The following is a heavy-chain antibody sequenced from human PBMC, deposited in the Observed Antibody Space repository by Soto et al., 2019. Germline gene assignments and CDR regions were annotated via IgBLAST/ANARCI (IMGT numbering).Heavy chain of an antibody. CDR2: IYHSGST. D-gene: IGHD2-2*01. CDR3: ARKRPDIVVVPAATLSHGWFDP. CDR1: GGSVSSGRYS. J-gene: IGHJ5*02. Sequence: TLSVISAVSGGSVSSGRYSRSWIRQPPGKGLEWIGYIYHSGSTYYNPSLKSRVTISVDRSKNQFSLKLSSVTAADTAVYYCARKRPDIVVVPAATLSHGWFDPWGHLPLVTVPP. V-gene: IGHV4-30-2*01.